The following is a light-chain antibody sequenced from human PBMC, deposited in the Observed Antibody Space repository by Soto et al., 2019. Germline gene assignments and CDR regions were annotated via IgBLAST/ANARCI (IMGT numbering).Light chain of an antibody. CDR1: SSDVGGYNY. Sequence: QSVLTQPASVSGSPGQSITISCTGTSSDVGGYNYVSWFQHHPGKAPKLIIYEVSYRPSGVSARFSGSKSGDTASLTISGLQAEDEADYYCHSYTTSTTRVFGGGTQLTVL. CDR3: HSYTTSTTRV. J-gene: IGLJ2*01. CDR2: EVS. V-gene: IGLV2-14*01.